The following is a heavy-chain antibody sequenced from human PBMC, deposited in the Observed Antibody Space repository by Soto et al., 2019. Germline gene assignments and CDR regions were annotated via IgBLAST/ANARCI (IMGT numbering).Heavy chain of an antibody. V-gene: IGHV3-30*09. Sequence: VQLVESGGGEVQPGRSLRLSCAASGFTYTDFALHWVRQAPGKGLEWVAIISYDGSDKYYADSVKGRFAISRDNPKNTLYLEMNCLRTEDTAVYFCARLALDRYSAIDVWGQGTTVTVFS. J-gene: IGHJ6*02. CDR3: ARLALDRYSAIDV. CDR1: GFTYTDFA. D-gene: IGHD2-2*03. CDR2: ISYDGSDK.